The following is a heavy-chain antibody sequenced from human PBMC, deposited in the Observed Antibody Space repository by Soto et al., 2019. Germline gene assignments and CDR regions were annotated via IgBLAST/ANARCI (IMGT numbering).Heavy chain of an antibody. CDR3: ARDRSFHYDILTGYYNGADYVMAY. CDR1: GFTFSSYG. D-gene: IGHD3-9*01. V-gene: IGHV3-33*01. J-gene: IGHJ4*02. CDR2: IWYDGSNK. Sequence: GGSLRLSCAASGFTFSSYGMHWVRQAPGKGLEWVAVIWYDGSNKYYADSVKGRFTISRDDSKNTLYLQMNSLRAEDTAVYYCARDRSFHYDILTGYYNGADYVMAYWGQGTLVTVSS.